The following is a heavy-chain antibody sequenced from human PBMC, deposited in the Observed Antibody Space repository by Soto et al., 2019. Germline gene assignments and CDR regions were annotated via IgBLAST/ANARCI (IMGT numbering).Heavy chain of an antibody. CDR1: GFTFSSYG. Sequence: QVQVVESGGGVVQPGRSLRLSCAASGFTFSSYGMHWVRQAPGKGLECVAIISWDGNNKYYADSVKGRFTISRDSSKNTLFLQMNSLRAEDTAVYYCAKGGSSSARYFDRWGQGTLVTVSS. J-gene: IGHJ5*02. D-gene: IGHD6-6*01. V-gene: IGHV3-30*18. CDR2: ISWDGNNK. CDR3: AKGGSSSARYFDR.